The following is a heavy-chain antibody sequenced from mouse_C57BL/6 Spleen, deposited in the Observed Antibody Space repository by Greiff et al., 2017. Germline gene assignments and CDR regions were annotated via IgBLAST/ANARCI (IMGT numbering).Heavy chain of an antibody. CDR3: ARGEIYYGNYGAMDY. CDR2: FHPYNDDT. CDR1: GYTFTTYP. D-gene: IGHD2-1*01. V-gene: IGHV1-47*01. J-gene: IGHJ4*01. Sequence: VQLQQSGAELVKPGASVKMSCKASGYTFTTYPIEWMKQNHGKSLEWIGNFHPYNDDTKYNEKFKGKATLTVEKSSITVYIVISRLTSDDSAVYYCARGEIYYGNYGAMDYWGQGTSVTVSS.